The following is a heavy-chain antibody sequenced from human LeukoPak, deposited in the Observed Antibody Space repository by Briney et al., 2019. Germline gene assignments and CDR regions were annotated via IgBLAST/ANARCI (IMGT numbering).Heavy chain of an antibody. V-gene: IGHV5-51*01. Sequence: GESLKISCKGSGYRFTNYWIGWVRQMPGKGLEWMGIVNPGDSDTRYSPSFQGQVTISADKSISTAYLQWSSLKASGTAMYYCARHDSSGRDYWGQGTLVTVSS. CDR2: VNPGDSDT. J-gene: IGHJ4*02. D-gene: IGHD6-19*01. CDR3: ARHDSSGRDY. CDR1: GYRFTNYW.